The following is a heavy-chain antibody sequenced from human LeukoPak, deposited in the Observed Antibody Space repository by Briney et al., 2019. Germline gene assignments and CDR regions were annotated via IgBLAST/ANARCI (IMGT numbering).Heavy chain of an antibody. Sequence: PSETLSLTCTVSGGSISSYYWSWIRQPPGKGLEWIGYIYYSGSTNYNPSLKSRVTISVDTSKNQFSLKLSSVTAADTAVYYCARDMVRGEGFDPWGQGTLVTVSS. J-gene: IGHJ5*02. V-gene: IGHV4-59*01. CDR3: ARDMVRGEGFDP. D-gene: IGHD3-10*01. CDR1: GGSISSYY. CDR2: IYYSGST.